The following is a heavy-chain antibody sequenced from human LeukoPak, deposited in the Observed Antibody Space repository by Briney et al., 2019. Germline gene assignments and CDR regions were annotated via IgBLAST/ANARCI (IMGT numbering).Heavy chain of an antibody. Sequence: PGGSLRLSCATSGFTFVGNAMSWVRQAPGKGLEWVSGVSGSDGSPHYADSVKGRFTISVDNSKNTLHLQMNSLRAEDTAVYYCAKGGLGGYNAVFDHWGQGTLVTVSS. CDR3: AKGGLGGYNAVFDH. V-gene: IGHV3-23*01. D-gene: IGHD5-24*01. J-gene: IGHJ4*02. CDR2: VSGSDGSP. CDR1: GFTFVGNA.